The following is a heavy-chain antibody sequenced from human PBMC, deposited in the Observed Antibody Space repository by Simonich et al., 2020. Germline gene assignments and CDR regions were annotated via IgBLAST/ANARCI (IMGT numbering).Heavy chain of an antibody. J-gene: IGHJ2*01. CDR2: INPKSGGT. V-gene: IGHV1-2*02. CDR3: ARDSYSSWYFDL. Sequence: QVQLVQSGAEVKKPGASVKVSCKASGYTFTGYYMHWVRQAPGQGVEWMGWINPKSGGTNYAQKFQGRVTMTRDTSISTAYMELSRLRSDDTAVYYCARDSYSSWYFDLWGRGTLVTVSS. CDR1: GYTFTGYY. D-gene: IGHD6-13*01.